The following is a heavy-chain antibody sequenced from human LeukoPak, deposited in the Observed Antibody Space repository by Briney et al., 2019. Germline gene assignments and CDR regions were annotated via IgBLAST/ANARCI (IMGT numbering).Heavy chain of an antibody. D-gene: IGHD2-2*01. V-gene: IGHV1-2*02. J-gene: IGHJ5*02. CDR1: GYTFTGYY. Sequence: GASVKVSCKASGYTFTGYYMHWVRQAPGQGLEWMGWINPNSGGTNYAQKFQGRVTMTRDTCISTAYMELSRLRSDDTAVYYCAREYCSSTSCYLVSWFDPWGQGTLVTVSS. CDR3: AREYCSSTSCYLVSWFDP. CDR2: INPNSGGT.